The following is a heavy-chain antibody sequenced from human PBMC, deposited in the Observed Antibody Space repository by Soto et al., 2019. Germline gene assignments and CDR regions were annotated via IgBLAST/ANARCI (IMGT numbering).Heavy chain of an antibody. J-gene: IGHJ4*02. CDR3: ATYHGKEAMYYDILTGSLY. V-gene: IGHV4-39*01. CDR2: IYYSGST. D-gene: IGHD3-9*01. Sequence: SETLSLTCTVSGGSISSSSYYWGWIRQPPGKGLEWIGSIYYSGSTYYNPSLKSRVTISVDTSKNQFSLKLSSVTAADTAVYYCATYHGKEAMYYDILTGSLYWGQGTLVTVSS. CDR1: GGSISSSSYY.